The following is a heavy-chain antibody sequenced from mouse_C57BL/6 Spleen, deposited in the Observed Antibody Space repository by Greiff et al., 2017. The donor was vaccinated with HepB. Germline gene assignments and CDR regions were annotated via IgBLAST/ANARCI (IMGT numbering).Heavy chain of an antibody. CDR3: ARSGAYYSNYGYFDV. J-gene: IGHJ1*03. Sequence: VQLQQSGAELARPGASVKLSCKASGYTFTSYGISWVKQRTGQGLEWIGEIYPRSGNTYYNEKFKGKATLTADKSSSTAYMELRSLTSEDSAVYFCARSGAYYSNYGYFDVWGTGTTVTVSS. V-gene: IGHV1-81*01. CDR2: IYPRSGNT. CDR1: GYTFTSYG. D-gene: IGHD2-5*01.